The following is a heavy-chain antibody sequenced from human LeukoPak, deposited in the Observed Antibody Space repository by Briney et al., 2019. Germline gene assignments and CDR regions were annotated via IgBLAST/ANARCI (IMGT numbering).Heavy chain of an antibody. CDR2: ISRSGSTK. Sequence: PGGSLRLSCAASGFTFSDYNMRWIRQAPGKGLEWVSSISRSGSTKYYADSVKGRFTISRDNAKNSLFLQMNSLRAEDTAVYYCARSRQIQLWLEFDYWGQGTLVTVSS. CDR1: GFTFSDYN. J-gene: IGHJ4*02. V-gene: IGHV3-11*01. D-gene: IGHD5-18*01. CDR3: ARSRQIQLWLEFDY.